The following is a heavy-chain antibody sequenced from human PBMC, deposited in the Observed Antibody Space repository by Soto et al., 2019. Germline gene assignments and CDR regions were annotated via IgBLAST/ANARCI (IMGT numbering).Heavy chain of an antibody. CDR2: INHSGST. V-gene: IGHV4-34*01. J-gene: IGHJ4*02. CDR3: ASRGIAEAGTSVDY. Sequence: QVQLQQWGAGLLKPSETLSLTCAVYGGSFSGYYWSWIRQPPGKGLEWIGEINHSGSTNYNPSLKSRVTISVDTSKNQFSRKLSSVTAADTAVYYCASRGIAEAGTSVDYWCQGTLVTVSS. CDR1: GGSFSGYY. D-gene: IGHD6-13*01.